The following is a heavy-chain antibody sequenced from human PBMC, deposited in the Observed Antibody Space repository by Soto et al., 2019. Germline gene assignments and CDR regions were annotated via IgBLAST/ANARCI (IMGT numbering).Heavy chain of an antibody. CDR3: AREEGPPSYYGSGSYQQPPGLRSAYGMDV. CDR1: GFTFSSYA. Sequence: PGGSLRLSCAASGFTFSSYAMHWVRQAPGKGLEWVAVISYDGSNKYYADSVKGRFTISRDNSKNTLYLQMNSLRAEDTAVYYCAREEGPPSYYGSGSYQQPPGLRSAYGMDVWGQGTTVTVSS. CDR2: ISYDGSNK. V-gene: IGHV3-30-3*01. D-gene: IGHD3-10*01. J-gene: IGHJ6*02.